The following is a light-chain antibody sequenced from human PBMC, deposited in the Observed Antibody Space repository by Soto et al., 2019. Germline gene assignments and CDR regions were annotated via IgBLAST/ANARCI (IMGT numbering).Light chain of an antibody. CDR2: GAS. Sequence: EIVLTQSPGILSLSPGERATLSCRARQSINSRYLAWYQQKPGQAPRLLIYGASSRATGIPDRFSGSRSGTDFTLTISILEPEDFAVYYCQQFGSSPGFTFGPGTIVDIK. J-gene: IGKJ3*01. CDR3: QQFGSSPGFT. CDR1: QSINSRY. V-gene: IGKV3-20*01.